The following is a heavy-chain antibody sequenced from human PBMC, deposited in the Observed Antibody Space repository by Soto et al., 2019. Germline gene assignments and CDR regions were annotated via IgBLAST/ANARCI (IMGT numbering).Heavy chain of an antibody. D-gene: IGHD3-22*01. J-gene: IGHJ4*02. CDR3: AKGSSASRPYYFDY. CDR2: ITGSGGST. CDR1: GFTFSTYA. Sequence: GGSLRLSCAASGFTFSTYAMIWVRQAPGKGLEWVSDITGSGGSTYYADSVKGRFTISRDNSKNTLYVEMNSLRADDTAVYYCAKGSSASRPYYFDYWGQGTLVTVSS. V-gene: IGHV3-23*01.